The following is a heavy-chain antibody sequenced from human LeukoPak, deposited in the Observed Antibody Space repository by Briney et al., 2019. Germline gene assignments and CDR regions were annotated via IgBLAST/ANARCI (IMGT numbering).Heavy chain of an antibody. CDR1: GYSINGGYY. V-gene: IGHV4-38-2*01. CDR2: FYHSGST. Sequence: PSETLSLTCAVSGYSINGGYYWGWIRQPPGKGLEWIGSFYHSGSTYYNPSLKSRVTISVDTSRNQFSLKLTSVTAADTAVYYCARLGGGGTNYYFDYWGQGTLVTVSS. J-gene: IGHJ4*02. CDR3: ARLGGGGTNYYFDY. D-gene: IGHD2-15*01.